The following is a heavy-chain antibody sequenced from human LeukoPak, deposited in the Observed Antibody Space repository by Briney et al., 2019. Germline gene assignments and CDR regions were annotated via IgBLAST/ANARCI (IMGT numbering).Heavy chain of an antibody. Sequence: GGSLRLSCAASGFTFSSYGTHWVRQAPGKGLEWVAFIRYDGSNKYYADSVKGRFTISRDNSKNTLYLQMNSLRAEDTAVYYCAKGIYSGYDSQGFDYWGQGTLVTVSS. D-gene: IGHD5-12*01. J-gene: IGHJ4*02. CDR2: IRYDGSNK. CDR3: AKGIYSGYDSQGFDY. CDR1: GFTFSSYG. V-gene: IGHV3-30*02.